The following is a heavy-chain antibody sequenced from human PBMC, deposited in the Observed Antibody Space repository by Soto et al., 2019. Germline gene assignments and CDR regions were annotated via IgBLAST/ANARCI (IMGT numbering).Heavy chain of an antibody. V-gene: IGHV1-18*01. Sequence: QVQLVQSGGEVKKPGASVKVSCKASAYTFTNYGISWVRQAPGQGLEWMGWISAYNGNINFAQKFQGRVTLTTDASTNTAYMELKILRSDDTAIYYCARGRGVVVPAGTPDAFDVWGQGTMVTVSS. CDR1: AYTFTNYG. CDR3: ARGRGVVVPAGTPDAFDV. J-gene: IGHJ3*01. D-gene: IGHD6-13*01. CDR2: ISAYNGNI.